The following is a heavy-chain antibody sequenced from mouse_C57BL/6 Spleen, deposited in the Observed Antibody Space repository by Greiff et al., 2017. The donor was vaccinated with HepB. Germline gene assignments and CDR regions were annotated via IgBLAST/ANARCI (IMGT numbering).Heavy chain of an antibody. CDR1: GFTFSDYG. Sequence: DVMLVESGGGLVKPGGSLKLSCAASGFTFSDYGMHWVRQAPEKGLEWVAYISSGSSTIYYADTVKGRFTISRDNAKNTLFLQMTSLRSEDTAMYYCARRHYYGSSYVGYAMDYWGQGTSVTVSS. CDR3: ARRHYYGSSYVGYAMDY. J-gene: IGHJ4*01. V-gene: IGHV5-17*01. CDR2: ISSGSSTI. D-gene: IGHD1-1*01.